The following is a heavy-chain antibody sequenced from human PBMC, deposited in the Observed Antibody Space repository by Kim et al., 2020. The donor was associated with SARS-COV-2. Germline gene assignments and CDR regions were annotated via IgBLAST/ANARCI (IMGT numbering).Heavy chain of an antibody. Sequence: GGSLRLSCAVSGFTFSSFSMSWVRQAPGKGLEWVANIKQDGTEKYYVDSVKGRFTISRDNAKNSLYLQMNSLRAEDTAVYYCATYRSLGSWGQGTLVTVSS. CDR3: ATYRSLGS. J-gene: IGHJ5*02. D-gene: IGHD3-16*02. V-gene: IGHV3-7*01. CDR2: IKQDGTEK. CDR1: GFTFSSFS.